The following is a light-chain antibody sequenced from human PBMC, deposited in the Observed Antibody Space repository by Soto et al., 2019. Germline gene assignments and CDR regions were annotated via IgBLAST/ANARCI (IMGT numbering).Light chain of an antibody. CDR2: DAS. J-gene: IGKJ1*01. CDR1: QTIDNT. Sequence: ELVMTQSAATLSLSPGERATLSCWASQTIDNTLAWYQRKPGQSPRLLIYDASTRATGVPARFSGSAYGTDVNLTISSLQSEDFAVYYCQQYNKWPRTFGQGTQVDIK. CDR3: QQYNKWPRT. V-gene: IGKV3-15*01.